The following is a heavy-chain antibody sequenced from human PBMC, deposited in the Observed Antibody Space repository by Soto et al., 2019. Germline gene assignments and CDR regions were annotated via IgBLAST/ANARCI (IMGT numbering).Heavy chain of an antibody. D-gene: IGHD1-1*01. V-gene: IGHV6-1*01. CDR2: TYYKSKWYY. Sequence: PSQTLSRTCDISGVSVSSNSAGWNWIRQTPSRGLEWLGRTYYKSKWYYTYAASVKSRITVSPDTSKNQFSLQLTSVTPEDTAVYYCARGSWDDVSGHYYLDVWDKGTTVTVSS. CDR1: GVSVSSNSAG. J-gene: IGHJ6*03. CDR3: ARGSWDDVSGHYYLDV.